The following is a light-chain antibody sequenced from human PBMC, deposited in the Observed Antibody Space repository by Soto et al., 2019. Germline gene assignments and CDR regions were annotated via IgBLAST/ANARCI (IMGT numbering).Light chain of an antibody. V-gene: IGKV1-16*01. CDR1: QGINKF. CDR3: QQYESSPLS. CDR2: TAS. Sequence: DIQMTQSPSSLSASVGDSVTITCRASQGINKFLAWFQQKPGTAPKSLISTASRLQSGVPSRFSGSGSGTQFTLTINNLQPEDFATYYCQQYESSPLSFGGGTRVEIK. J-gene: IGKJ4*01.